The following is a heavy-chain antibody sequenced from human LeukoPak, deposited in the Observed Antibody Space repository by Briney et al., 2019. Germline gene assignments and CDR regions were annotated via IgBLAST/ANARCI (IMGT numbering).Heavy chain of an antibody. Sequence: SETLSLTCTVSGGSISSYYWSWIRQPPGKGLEWIGYIYYSGSTNYNPSLKSRVTISVDTSKNQFSLQLVSVTPEDTAVYYCARDNSGPTEGAFDLWGHGTMVTVSS. CDR2: IYYSGST. D-gene: IGHD6-19*01. CDR1: GGSISSYY. CDR3: ARDNSGPTEGAFDL. J-gene: IGHJ3*01. V-gene: IGHV4-59*12.